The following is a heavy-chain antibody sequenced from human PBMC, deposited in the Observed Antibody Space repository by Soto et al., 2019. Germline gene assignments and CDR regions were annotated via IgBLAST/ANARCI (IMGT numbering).Heavy chain of an antibody. Sequence: PSETLSLTCTVSGGSISSGGYYWSWIRQHPGKGLEWIGYIYYSGSTYYNPSLKSRVTISVDTSKNQFSLKLSSVTAADMAVYYCARDLMDYDSSGPGAFDIWGQGTMVTVSS. CDR1: GGSISSGGYY. D-gene: IGHD3-22*01. J-gene: IGHJ3*02. CDR3: ARDLMDYDSSGPGAFDI. V-gene: IGHV4-31*03. CDR2: IYYSGST.